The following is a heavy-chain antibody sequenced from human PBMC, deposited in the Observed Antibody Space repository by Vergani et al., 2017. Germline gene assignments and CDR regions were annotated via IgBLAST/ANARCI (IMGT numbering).Heavy chain of an antibody. CDR1: GSTFSSYA. Sequence: LVESGGGLVQPGGSLRLSCAASGSTFSSYAMNWVRQAPGKGLEWVSYISRSSSTIYYADSVKGRFTISRDNAKNSLHLQMNNLRAEDTAVYYCARQSRDVFCTNGVCPLGYWGQGALVTVSS. D-gene: IGHD2-8*01. CDR2: ISRSSSTI. J-gene: IGHJ4*02. CDR3: ARQSRDVFCTNGVCPLGY. V-gene: IGHV3-48*01.